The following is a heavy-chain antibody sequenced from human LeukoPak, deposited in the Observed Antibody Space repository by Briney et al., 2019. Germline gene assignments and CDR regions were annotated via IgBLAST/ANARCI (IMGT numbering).Heavy chain of an antibody. D-gene: IGHD2-21*02. CDR3: AKDRVVTAPDAFDI. J-gene: IGHJ3*02. V-gene: IGHV3-23*01. Sequence: QPGGSLRLSCLASGFTVSTSYMSWVRQAPGRGLEWVSAISGSGGSTYYADSVKGRFTISRDNSKNTLYLQMNSLRAEDTAVYYCAKDRVVTAPDAFDIWGQGTMVTVSS. CDR2: ISGSGGST. CDR1: GFTVSTSY.